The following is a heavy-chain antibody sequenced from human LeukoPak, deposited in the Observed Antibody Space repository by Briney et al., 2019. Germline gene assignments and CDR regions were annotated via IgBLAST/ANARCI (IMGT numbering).Heavy chain of an antibody. Sequence: GGSLRLSCAASGFAFSSYEMNWVRQAPGKGLEWVSYISSSGSTIYYADSVKGRFTISRDNARNTLSLQMNSLTIEDTAVYYCVVVVEPPDSDGFDVWGQGTMITVSS. J-gene: IGHJ3*01. CDR1: GFAFSSYE. D-gene: IGHD1-14*01. CDR3: VVVVEPPDSDGFDV. V-gene: IGHV3-48*03. CDR2: ISSSGSTI.